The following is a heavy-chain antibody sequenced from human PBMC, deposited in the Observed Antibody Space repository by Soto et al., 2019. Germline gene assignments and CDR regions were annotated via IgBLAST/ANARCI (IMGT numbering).Heavy chain of an antibody. Sequence: TLSLTCTVSGCPFIRGGCYWSWIRQHPGKSLECIGYIFYTGSTYYNPTLKSRVTMSVDTSKRQFSLNLSSLTAADTAVYYCARTLYSYGPRFDYWGQGTLVTVSS. CDR2: IFYTGST. J-gene: IGHJ4*02. CDR3: ARTLYSYGPRFDY. D-gene: IGHD5-18*01. CDR1: GCPFIRGGCY. V-gene: IGHV4-31*03.